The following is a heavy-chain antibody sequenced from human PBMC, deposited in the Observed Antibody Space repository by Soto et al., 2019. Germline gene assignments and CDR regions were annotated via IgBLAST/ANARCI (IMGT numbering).Heavy chain of an antibody. CDR2: ISYDGSNK. CDR3: QTPERPAYYYGMDV. Sequence: PGGSLRLSCAASGFTFSSYAMHWVRQAPGKGLEWVAVISYDGSNKYYADSVKGRFTISRDNSKNTLYLQMNSLRAEDTAVYYCQTPERPAYYYGMDVWGQGTTVTVSS. J-gene: IGHJ6*02. D-gene: IGHD1-1*01. V-gene: IGHV3-30-3*01. CDR1: GFTFSSYA.